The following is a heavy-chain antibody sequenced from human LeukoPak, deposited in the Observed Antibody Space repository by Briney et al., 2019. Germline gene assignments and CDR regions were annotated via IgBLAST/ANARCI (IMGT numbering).Heavy chain of an antibody. CDR1: GYSFTSYW. Sequence: GESLKISCKGSGYSFTSYWIGWVRQMPGKGLEWMGIIYPGDSDTRYSPSFQGQVTISADKSISTAYLQWSSLKASDTAMYYCARSRSRLAYNLPSYYYMDVWGKGTTVTVSS. D-gene: IGHD1-1*01. CDR3: ARSRSRLAYNLPSYYYMDV. CDR2: IYPGDSDT. V-gene: IGHV5-51*01. J-gene: IGHJ6*03.